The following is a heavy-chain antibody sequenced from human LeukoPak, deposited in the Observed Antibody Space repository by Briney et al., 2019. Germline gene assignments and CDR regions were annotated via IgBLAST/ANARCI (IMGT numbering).Heavy chain of an antibody. Sequence: GGSLRLSCAASGFTFSSYGMHWVRQAPGKGLEWVAFIRYDGSNKYYADSVKGRFTISRDNSKNTLYLQMNSLRAEDTAVYYCAKSAPIVVVPAARPAPRESGNYYYYMDVWGKGTTVTVSS. V-gene: IGHV3-30*02. CDR2: IRYDGSNK. D-gene: IGHD2-2*01. CDR3: AKSAPIVVVPAARPAPRESGNYYYYMDV. CDR1: GFTFSSYG. J-gene: IGHJ6*03.